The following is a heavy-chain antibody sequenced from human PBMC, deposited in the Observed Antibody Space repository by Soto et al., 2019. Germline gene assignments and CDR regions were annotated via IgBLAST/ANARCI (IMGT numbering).Heavy chain of an antibody. D-gene: IGHD3-3*01. CDR1: GGSISSSSYY. V-gene: IGHV4-39*01. CDR3: ARHLFGAGNNWFDP. Sequence: QLQLQESGPGLVKPSETLSLTCTVSGGSISSSSYYWGWIRQPPGKGLEWIGSIYYSGSTYYNPSLKSRVTICVDTSKNQFSLKLSSVSAADTAVHYCARHLFGAGNNWFDPWGQGTLVTVSS. CDR2: IYYSGST. J-gene: IGHJ5*02.